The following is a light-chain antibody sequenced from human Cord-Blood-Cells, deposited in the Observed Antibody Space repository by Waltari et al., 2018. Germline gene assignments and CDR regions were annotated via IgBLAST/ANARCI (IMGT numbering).Light chain of an antibody. CDR1: QSVSSN. Sequence: EIVMTQSPAILSVSPGERATLSCRASQSVSSNLAWSQQTPGQAPRLLIYGASTRATGIPARFSGSGSGTEFTLTISSLQSEDFAVYYCQQYNNHWTFGQGTKVEIK. CDR2: GAS. V-gene: IGKV3-15*01. J-gene: IGKJ1*01. CDR3: QQYNNHWT.